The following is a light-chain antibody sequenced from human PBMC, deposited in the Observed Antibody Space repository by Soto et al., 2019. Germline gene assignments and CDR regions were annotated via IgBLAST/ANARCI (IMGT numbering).Light chain of an antibody. CDR1: QSVSSN. Sequence: EIVMTQSPATLSVSPGERATLSGRASQSVSSNLAWYQQKPGQAPRLLIYGASTRATGIPARFSGSGSGTEFTRTISSMPSEDFAVYYYQQYNNWHPITFGQGTRLEIK. V-gene: IGKV3-15*01. J-gene: IGKJ5*01. CDR2: GAS. CDR3: QQYNNWHPIT.